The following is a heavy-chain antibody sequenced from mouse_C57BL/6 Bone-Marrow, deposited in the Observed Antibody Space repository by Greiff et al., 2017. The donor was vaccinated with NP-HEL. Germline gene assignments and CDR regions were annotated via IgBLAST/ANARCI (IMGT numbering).Heavy chain of an antibody. V-gene: IGHV5-6*02. CDR2: ISSGGSYT. CDR1: GFTFSSYG. J-gene: IGHJ3*01. Sequence: DVMLVESGGDLVKPGGSLKLSCAASGFTFSSYGMSWVRQTPDKRLEWVATISSGGSYTYYPDSVKGRFTISRDNAKNTLYLQMSSLKSEDTAMYYCARQPGGQGTLVTVSA. CDR3: ARQP.